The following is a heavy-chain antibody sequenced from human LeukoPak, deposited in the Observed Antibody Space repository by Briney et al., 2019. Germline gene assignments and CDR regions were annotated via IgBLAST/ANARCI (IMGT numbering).Heavy chain of an antibody. CDR1: GGTFSSYA. D-gene: IGHD4-17*01. Sequence: SVKVSCKASGGTFSSYAISWVRQAPGQGLEWMGGIIPIFGTANYAQKFQGRVTITADESTSTAYMELRSLRSDDTAVYYCARIEYGDYGYWGQGTLVTVSS. V-gene: IGHV1-69*13. J-gene: IGHJ4*02. CDR2: IIPIFGTA. CDR3: ARIEYGDYGY.